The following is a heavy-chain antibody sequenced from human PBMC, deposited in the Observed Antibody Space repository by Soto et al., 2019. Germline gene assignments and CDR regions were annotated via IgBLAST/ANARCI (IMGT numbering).Heavy chain of an antibody. CDR2: IWYDGSEK. Sequence: QVQLVQSGGGVVQPGRSLRLSCAASGFTFSSHGMHWVRQAPGKGLQWVAVIWYDGSEKYHAESVKGRFTISRDNSMNTLYLQMQSLRNEDTAIDYCASWGDGKRLDVWRQGATVTVSS. CDR1: GFTFSSHG. V-gene: IGHV3-33*01. J-gene: IGHJ6*01. D-gene: IGHD7-27*01. CDR3: ASWGDGKRLDV.